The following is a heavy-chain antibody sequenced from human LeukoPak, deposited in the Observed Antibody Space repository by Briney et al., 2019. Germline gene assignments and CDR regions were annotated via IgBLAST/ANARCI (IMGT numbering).Heavy chain of an antibody. V-gene: IGHV3-74*01. CDR2: ISSDGSST. CDR3: VRVHSGAFDI. Sequence: GGSLRLSCAASGFTFSSYWMHWVRQAPGKGLVWVSRISSDGSSTSYADSVKGRFTISRDNAKNTLYLQMNSLRAEDTAVYYCVRVHSGAFDIWGQGTMVTVSS. CDR1: GFTFSSYW. J-gene: IGHJ3*02.